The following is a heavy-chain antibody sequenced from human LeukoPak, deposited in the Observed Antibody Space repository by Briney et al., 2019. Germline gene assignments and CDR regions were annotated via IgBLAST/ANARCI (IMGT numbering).Heavy chain of an antibody. V-gene: IGHV3-66*01. CDR2: IYSGGST. D-gene: IGHD6-13*01. CDR1: GFTVSSNY. CDR3: AREAHSSSWNWFDP. Sequence: GGSLRLSCAASGFTVSSNYMSWVRQAPGKGLEWVSVIYSGGSTYYADSVKGRFTISRDNSKNTLYLQMNSLRAEDTAVYYCAREAHSSSWNWFDPWGQGTLVTVSS. J-gene: IGHJ5*02.